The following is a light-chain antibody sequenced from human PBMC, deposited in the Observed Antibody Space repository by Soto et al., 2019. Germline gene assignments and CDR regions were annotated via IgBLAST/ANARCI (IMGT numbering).Light chain of an antibody. J-gene: IGKJ4*01. Sequence: DIQLTQSPSFLSESVGDRVTITCRASQGISSYLAWYQQKPGKAPKLLIYAASTLQSGVPSRFSGSGSVSEFTLAISSLPPEDFATYYCQQFYSDPLTFGGGTKVEIK. V-gene: IGKV1-9*01. CDR2: AAS. CDR3: QQFYSDPLT. CDR1: QGISSY.